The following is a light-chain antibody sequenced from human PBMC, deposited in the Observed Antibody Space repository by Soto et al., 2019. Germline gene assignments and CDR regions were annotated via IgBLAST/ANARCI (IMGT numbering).Light chain of an antibody. CDR2: DAS. CDR1: QSVSRY. V-gene: IGKV3-11*01. Sequence: EIVLTQSPATLSLSPGEIATLSCSASQSVSRYLAWYQQKPGQAPRLLIYDASNRATGIPARFSGSGSGTDFTLTISSLEPEDFAVYYCQQRSNWPPINFGQGTRLEIK. J-gene: IGKJ5*01. CDR3: QQRSNWPPIN.